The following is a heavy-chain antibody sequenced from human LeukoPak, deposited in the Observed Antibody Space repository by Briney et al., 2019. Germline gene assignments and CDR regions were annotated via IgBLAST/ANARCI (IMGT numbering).Heavy chain of an antibody. D-gene: IGHD1-1*01. CDR1: GFPFNAYT. CDR3: AKGLVGTTLVDS. J-gene: IGHJ4*02. Sequence: GGSVSFSCAASGFPFNAYTTQWVRQAPGKGLEWVSLISRDGDITYYADSLKGRFTISRDNSKNSLYLQMNSLRSEDTAFYYCAKGLVGTTLVDSWGQGTLVTVSS. V-gene: IGHV3-43*01. CDR2: ISRDGDIT.